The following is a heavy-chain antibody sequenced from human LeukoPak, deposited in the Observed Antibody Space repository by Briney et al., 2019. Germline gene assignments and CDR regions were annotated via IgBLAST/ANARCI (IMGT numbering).Heavy chain of an antibody. J-gene: IGHJ3*02. CDR3: ARESVYGDYVSGFTDDAFDI. D-gene: IGHD4-17*01. CDR2: IKQGGSEK. V-gene: IGHV3-7*01. Sequence: GGSLRLSCAASGFTFSSYGMHWVRQAPGKGLEWVANIKQGGSEKYYVDSVKGRFTISRDNAKNSLYLQMNSLRAEDTAVYYCARESVYGDYVSGFTDDAFDIWGQGTMVTVSS. CDR1: GFTFSSYG.